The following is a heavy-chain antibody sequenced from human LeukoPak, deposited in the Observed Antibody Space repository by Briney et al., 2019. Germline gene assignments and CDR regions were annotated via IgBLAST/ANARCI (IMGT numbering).Heavy chain of an antibody. J-gene: IGHJ4*02. CDR1: GGSISSYY. CDR3: ARVWRMEMATIFDY. D-gene: IGHD5-24*01. Sequence: SETLSLTCTVSGGSISSYYWSWIRQPPGKGLEWIGYIYYSGSTNYNPSLKSRVTISVDTSKNQFSLKLSSVTAADTAVYYCARVWRMEMATIFDYWGQGTLVTVSS. CDR2: IYYSGST. V-gene: IGHV4-59*01.